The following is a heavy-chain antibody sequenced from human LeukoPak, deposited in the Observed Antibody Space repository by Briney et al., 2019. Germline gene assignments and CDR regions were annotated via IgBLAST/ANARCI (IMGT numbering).Heavy chain of an antibody. Sequence: YPSQTLSLTCTVSGGSISSGSYYWSWIRQPAGKGLEWIGRIYTSGSTNYNPSLKSRVTISVDTSKNQFSLKLSSVTAADTAVYYCARGRQNLNWFDPWGQETLVTVSS. CDR1: GGSISSGSYY. CDR2: IYTSGST. J-gene: IGHJ5*02. V-gene: IGHV4-61*02. CDR3: ARGRQNLNWFDP.